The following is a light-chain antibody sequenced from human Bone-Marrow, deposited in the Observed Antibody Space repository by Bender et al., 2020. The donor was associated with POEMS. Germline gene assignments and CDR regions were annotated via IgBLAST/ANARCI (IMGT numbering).Light chain of an antibody. V-gene: IGLV1-47*01. CDR1: SSNIGSHF. CDR3: VAWDASLNGWV. Sequence: QSVLTQPPSVSGTPGQRVTISCSGSSSNIGSHFVYWYQQLPGTAPKLLIYRNNQRPSGVPDRFSGSKSGTSASLAITGLQSDDEAIYFCVAWDASLNGWVFGGGTKLTVL. J-gene: IGLJ3*02. CDR2: RNN.